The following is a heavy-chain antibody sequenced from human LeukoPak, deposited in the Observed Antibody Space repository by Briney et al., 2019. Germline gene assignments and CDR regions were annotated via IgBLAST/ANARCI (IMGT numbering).Heavy chain of an antibody. CDR3: AKSPFPGIAAAGTFDY. D-gene: IGHD6-13*01. CDR2: ISGSGGST. Sequence: GGSLRLSCAASGFTFSSYAMSWVRQAPGKGLEWVSAISGSGGSTYYADSVKGRFTISRDNSKNTLYLQMNSLRAEDTAVYYCAKSPFPGIAAAGTFDYWGQGTLVTVSS. J-gene: IGHJ4*02. V-gene: IGHV3-23*01. CDR1: GFTFSSYA.